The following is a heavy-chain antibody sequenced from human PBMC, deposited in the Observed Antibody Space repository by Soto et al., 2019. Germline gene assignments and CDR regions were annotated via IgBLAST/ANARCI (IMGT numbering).Heavy chain of an antibody. Sequence: SETLSLTCTVSGASMNSYHWSWIRQPAGKGLEWIGHIHSSGSTNYNPSLKSRVTMSVDTSKNQFSLRLMSLTAADTAVYYCARDQGVAAAGITWFDPWGQGSLVTVPQ. CDR2: IHSSGST. D-gene: IGHD6-13*01. J-gene: IGHJ5*02. CDR3: ARDQGVAAAGITWFDP. V-gene: IGHV4-4*07. CDR1: GASMNSYH.